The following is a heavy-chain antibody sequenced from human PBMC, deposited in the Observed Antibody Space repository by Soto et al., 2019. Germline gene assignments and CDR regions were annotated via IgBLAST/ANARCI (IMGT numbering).Heavy chain of an antibody. J-gene: IGHJ6*02. CDR3: ARDRYYDRSGPTGGYYYNGMDV. D-gene: IGHD3-22*01. CDR1: GGTFSIYA. V-gene: IGHV1-69*13. Sequence: SVKVSCKASGGTFSIYAISWVRQAPGQGLEWMGGIIPIFGTANYAQKYQGRVTITADASTSTAYMELSSLRSEDTALYYCARDRYYDRSGPTGGYYYNGMDVWGQGTTVTVSS. CDR2: IIPIFGTA.